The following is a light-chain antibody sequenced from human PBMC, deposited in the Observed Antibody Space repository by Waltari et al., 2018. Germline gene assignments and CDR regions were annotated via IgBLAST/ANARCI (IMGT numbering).Light chain of an antibody. J-gene: IGKJ4*01. CDR1: QTITGSW. Sequence: EIVLTQSPGTLSVSPGERVTVSCRASQTITGSWLTWYHQKPGKEPRLLIYGASNRAPGIPDRFSGSGSGTDFTLTISRLEPEDSAVYYCQQYDGSVVTFGGGTKVEIK. V-gene: IGKV3-20*01. CDR2: GAS. CDR3: QQYDGSVVT.